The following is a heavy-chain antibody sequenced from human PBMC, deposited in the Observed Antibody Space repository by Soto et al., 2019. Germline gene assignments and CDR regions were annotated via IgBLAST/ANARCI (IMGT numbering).Heavy chain of an antibody. CDR1: GFSLSTSGMC. Sequence: SGPTLVNPTQTLTLTCTFSGFSLSTSGMCMSWIRQPPGKALEWLALIDWDDDKYYRTSLKPRLTISKDTSKNQVVLTMTKMDPVDTATYYFAWSPYYYDSSGYYSLFDYWGQGTLVTVSS. CDR2: IDWDDDK. D-gene: IGHD3-22*01. CDR3: AWSPYYYDSSGYYSLFDY. V-gene: IGHV2-70*01. J-gene: IGHJ4*02.